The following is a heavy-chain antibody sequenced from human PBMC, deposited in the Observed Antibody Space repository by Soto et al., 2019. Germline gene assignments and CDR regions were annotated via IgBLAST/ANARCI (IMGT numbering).Heavy chain of an antibody. V-gene: IGHV2-70*12. CDR1: GFSLSTSGMC. Sequence: GSGPTLVNPTQTLTLTCTFSGFSLSTSGMCVSWIRQPPGKALEWLARIDWDDDKYYSPSLKSRLTTTKDTSKNQVVLTMTNMDPVDTATYYCAHRRVAVAAANSKWGHYFDYWGQGTLVTVSS. CDR3: AHRRVAVAAANSKWGHYFDY. CDR2: IDWDDDK. J-gene: IGHJ4*02. D-gene: IGHD6-19*01.